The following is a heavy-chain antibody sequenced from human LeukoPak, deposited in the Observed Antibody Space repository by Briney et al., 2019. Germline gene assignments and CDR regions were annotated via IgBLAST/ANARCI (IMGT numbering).Heavy chain of an antibody. V-gene: IGHV4-39*07. CDR2: IYYSGST. CDR3: ANYPGDRVY. J-gene: IGHJ4*02. D-gene: IGHD7-27*01. Sequence: PSETLSLTCTVSGGSISSSSYYWGWIRQPPGKGLEWIGSIYYSGSTYYNPSLKSRVTISVDTSKNQFSLKLSSVTAADTAVYYCANYPGDRVYWGQGILVTVSS. CDR1: GGSISSSSYY.